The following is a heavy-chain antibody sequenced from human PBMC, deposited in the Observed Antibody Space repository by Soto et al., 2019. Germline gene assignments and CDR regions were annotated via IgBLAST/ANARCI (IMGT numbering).Heavy chain of an antibody. D-gene: IGHD1-1*01. J-gene: IGHJ4*02. CDR2: IYPSVSS. CDR1: GFAISRGYY. V-gene: IGHV4-38-2*02. Sequence: SETLSLTCSVSGFAISRGYYWSWVRQPPGKGLEWIGSIYPSVSSYHNPSLATRLRLSIDTSKNQFTLNLTSVTAADTALYFCAREKVGTTFFDNWGQGIQVTVS. CDR3: AREKVGTTFFDN.